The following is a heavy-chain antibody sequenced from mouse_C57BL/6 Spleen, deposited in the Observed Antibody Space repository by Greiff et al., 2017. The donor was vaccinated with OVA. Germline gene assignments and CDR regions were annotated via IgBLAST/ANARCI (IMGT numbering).Heavy chain of an antibody. CDR3: ARVYGSRDWYFDV. J-gene: IGHJ1*03. V-gene: IGHV1-52*01. D-gene: IGHD1-1*01. Sequence: VKLQQPGAELVRPGSSVTLSCKASGYTFTSYWMHWVKQRPIQGLEWIGNIDPSDSETHYNQKFKDKATLTVDKSSSTAYMQLSSLTSEDSAVYYCARVYGSRDWYFDVWGTGTTVTVSS. CDR1: GYTFTSYW. CDR2: IDPSDSET.